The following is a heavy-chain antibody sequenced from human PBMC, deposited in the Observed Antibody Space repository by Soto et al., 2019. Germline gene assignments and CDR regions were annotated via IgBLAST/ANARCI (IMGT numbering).Heavy chain of an antibody. CDR3: ARGSVRVNFVYRNGMEV. J-gene: IGHJ6*02. CDR1: GGSLSAYY. CDR2: INHSGST. D-gene: IGHD3-16*02. Sequence: SETLSLTCAVSGGSLSAYYWSWIRQSPWKGLEWIGKINHSGSTNYKSSLKSRVTIAVDTSKNQFSLKLSSVTAADTAIYYCARGSVRVNFVYRNGMEVWDQGTSVTVSS. V-gene: IGHV4-34*01.